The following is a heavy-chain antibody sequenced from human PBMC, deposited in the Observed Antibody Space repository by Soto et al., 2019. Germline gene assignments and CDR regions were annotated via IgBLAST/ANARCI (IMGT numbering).Heavy chain of an antibody. V-gene: IGHV1-18*01. CDR1: GSAFTTYG. D-gene: IGHD1-1*01. CDR2: ISAHNGNT. CDR3: TRGRYGDY. J-gene: IGHJ4*02. Sequence: QVHLVQSGAEVKKPGASGRVSCKGSGSAFTTYGITGVRQAPGQGLEWMGWISAHNGNTNYAQKLQGRVTVTRDTSTSTAYMELRSLRSDDTAVYYCTRGRYGDYWGQGALVTVSS.